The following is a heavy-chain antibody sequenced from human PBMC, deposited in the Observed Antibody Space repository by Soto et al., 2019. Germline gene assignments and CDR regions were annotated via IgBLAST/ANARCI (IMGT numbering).Heavy chain of an antibody. D-gene: IGHD3-9*01. V-gene: IGHV4-39*01. CDR1: GGSISSSSYY. Sequence: SETLSLTCTVSGGSISSSSYYWGWIRQPPGKGLEWIGSIYYSGSTYYNPSLKSRVTISVDTSKNQFSLKLSSVTAADTAVYYCARGNYDILTGLGDWFDPWGQGTLVTVS. J-gene: IGHJ5*02. CDR3: ARGNYDILTGLGDWFDP. CDR2: IYYSGST.